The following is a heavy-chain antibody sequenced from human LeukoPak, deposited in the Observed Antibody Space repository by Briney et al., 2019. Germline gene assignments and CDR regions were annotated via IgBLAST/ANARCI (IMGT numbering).Heavy chain of an antibody. CDR1: GYTFTTYY. Sequence: ASVKVSCKASGYTFTTYYIHWVRQPPGQGLEWMGIINPSGGTTTYAQKFQGRVTMTRDTSTSTVYMELNSLRSEDTAVYYCARPYDISASYYDYWGQGTLVTVSS. CDR2: INPSGGTT. D-gene: IGHD3-22*01. J-gene: IGHJ4*02. V-gene: IGHV1-46*01. CDR3: ARPYDISASYYDY.